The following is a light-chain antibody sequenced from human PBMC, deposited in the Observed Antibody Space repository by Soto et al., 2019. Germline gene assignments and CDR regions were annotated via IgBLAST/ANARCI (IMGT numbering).Light chain of an antibody. Sequence: EIMLTQSPGTLSLSPGERATLSCRASQSVSSTYLAWYQQKPGQAPRLLIYAASSRAPGIPDRFSGSGSGTDFTLTISRLEPEDFAVYYCQHYGSSYTFGQGTKREIK. J-gene: IGKJ2*01. CDR2: AAS. V-gene: IGKV3-20*01. CDR1: QSVSSTY. CDR3: QHYGSSYT.